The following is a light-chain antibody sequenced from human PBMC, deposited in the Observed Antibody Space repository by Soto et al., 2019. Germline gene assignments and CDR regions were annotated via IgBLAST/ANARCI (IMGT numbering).Light chain of an antibody. J-gene: IGKJ4*01. V-gene: IGKV3-11*01. Sequence: EIVLTQSPATLSLSPGEKATLSCRASQSVSIYLAWYQQKPGQAPRLLIYDASNRATGIPARFSGSGSGTDFTLTISSLEPEVFAVYYCQQRSNWLLTFGGGTKVEIK. CDR2: DAS. CDR3: QQRSNWLLT. CDR1: QSVSIY.